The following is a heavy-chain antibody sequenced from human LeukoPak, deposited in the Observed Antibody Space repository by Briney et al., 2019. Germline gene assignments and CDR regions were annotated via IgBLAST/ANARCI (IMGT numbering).Heavy chain of an antibody. CDR2: ISGSGGST. Sequence: GGSLRLSCAASGFTFSSYAMSWVRQAPGKGLEWVSAISGSGGSTYYSDSVKGRFTIPRDNSKNTLYLQMNSLRAEDTAVYYCARAGKYYDFWSGYIPADAFDIWGQGTMVTVSS. CDR1: GFTFSSYA. J-gene: IGHJ3*02. CDR3: ARAGKYYDFWSGYIPADAFDI. V-gene: IGHV3-23*01. D-gene: IGHD3-3*01.